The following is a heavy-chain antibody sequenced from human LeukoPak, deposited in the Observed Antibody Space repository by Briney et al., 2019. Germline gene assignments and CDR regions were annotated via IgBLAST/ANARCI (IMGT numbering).Heavy chain of an antibody. CDR2: INWNGGST. V-gene: IGHV3-20*04. J-gene: IGHJ3*02. Sequence: GGSLRLSCAASGFTFDDYGMSWVRQAPGKGLEWVSGINWNGGSTGYADSVKGRFTISRDNAKNSLYLQMSSLRAEDTAVYYCARGASYYDSSGYHAFDIWGQGTMVTVSS. CDR1: GFTFDDYG. D-gene: IGHD3-22*01. CDR3: ARGASYYDSSGYHAFDI.